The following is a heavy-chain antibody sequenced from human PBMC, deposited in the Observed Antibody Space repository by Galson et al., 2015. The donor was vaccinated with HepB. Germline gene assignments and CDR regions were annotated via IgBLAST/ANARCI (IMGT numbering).Heavy chain of an antibody. CDR3: ARGPHLYCSSTSCYSTRDRVYYHYYGMDV. D-gene: IGHD2-2*01. J-gene: IGHJ6*02. CDR1: GYTFTSYG. CDR2: ISAYNGNT. V-gene: IGHV1-18*01. Sequence: QSGAEVKKPGASVKVSCKASGYTFTSYGISWVRQAPGQGLEWMGWISAYNGNTNYAQKLQGRVTITADKSTSTAYMELSSLRSEDTAVYYCARGPHLYCSSTSCYSTRDRVYYHYYGMDVWGQGTTVTVSS.